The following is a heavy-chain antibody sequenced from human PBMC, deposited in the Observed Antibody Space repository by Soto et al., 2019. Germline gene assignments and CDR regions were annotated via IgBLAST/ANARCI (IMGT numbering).Heavy chain of an antibody. V-gene: IGHV1-18*04. D-gene: IGHD2-2*01. CDR3: ARDLGDIVVVSAPTEFDH. CDR2: ISAKDGNT. J-gene: IGHJ4*02. CDR1: GYTFNNSG. Sequence: QVQLVQSGAEVKKPGASVKVSCKASGYTFNNSGISWVRQAPGRGLEWMGWISAKDGNTNYPQKFQGRVTMTPDAATRTAYMDLRSLRSDDTAVYFCARDLGDIVVVSAPTEFDHWGQGTLLTVSS.